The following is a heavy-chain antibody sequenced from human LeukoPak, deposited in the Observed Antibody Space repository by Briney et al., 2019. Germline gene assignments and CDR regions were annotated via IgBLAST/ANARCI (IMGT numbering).Heavy chain of an antibody. CDR3: AGPYYDSSGYYA. V-gene: IGHV4-39*01. Sequence: SETLSLTCTVSGGSISSSSYYWGWIRQPPGKGLEWIGSIYYSGSTYYDPSLKSRVTISVDTSKNQFSLKLSSVTAADTAVYYCAGPYYDSSGYYAWGQGTLVTVSS. J-gene: IGHJ4*02. CDR1: GGSISSSSYY. D-gene: IGHD3-22*01. CDR2: IYYSGST.